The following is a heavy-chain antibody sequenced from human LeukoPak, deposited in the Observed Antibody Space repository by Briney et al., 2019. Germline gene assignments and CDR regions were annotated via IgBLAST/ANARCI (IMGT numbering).Heavy chain of an antibody. Sequence: PSETLSLTCAVYGGCLRGCYWSWIRESPGKGLEWIGEINHGGSTNYNPSLKSRVTMSVDTSKNHFSLKLSSVTAADTAVYFCAREGRMSMGIEYWGQGTLVTVSS. J-gene: IGHJ4*02. CDR1: GGCLRGCY. D-gene: IGHD4/OR15-4a*01. CDR3: AREGRMSMGIEY. CDR2: INHGGST. V-gene: IGHV4-34*01.